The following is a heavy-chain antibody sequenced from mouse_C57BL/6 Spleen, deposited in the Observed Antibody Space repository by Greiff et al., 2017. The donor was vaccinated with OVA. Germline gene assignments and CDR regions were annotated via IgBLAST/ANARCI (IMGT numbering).Heavy chain of an antibody. D-gene: IGHD1-1*01. V-gene: IGHV1-15*01. CDR1: GYTFTDYE. CDR2: IDPETGGT. Sequence: QVQLKGSGAELVRPGASVTLSCKASGYTFTDYEMHWVKQTPVHGLEWIGAIDPETGGTAYNQKFKGKAILTADKSSSTAYMELRSLTSEDSAVYYCTRRDYGSSYWYFDVWGTGTTVTVSS. CDR3: TRRDYGSSYWYFDV. J-gene: IGHJ1*03.